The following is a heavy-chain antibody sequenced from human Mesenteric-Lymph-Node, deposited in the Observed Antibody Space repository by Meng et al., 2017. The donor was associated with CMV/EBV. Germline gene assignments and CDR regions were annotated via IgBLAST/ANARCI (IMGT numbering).Heavy chain of an antibody. D-gene: IGHD2-21*01. J-gene: IGHJ6*02. V-gene: IGHV3-66*02. CDR1: GFSVSANN. CDR3: AREPAIPQGMDV. Sequence: GESLKISCAASGFSVSANNMNWVRQAPGKGLQWISIIYSAGSTYHADSVQGRFTISRDISKNTVFLQMNSLRAEDTAVYYCAREPAIPQGMDVWGQGTTVTVSS. CDR2: IYSAGST.